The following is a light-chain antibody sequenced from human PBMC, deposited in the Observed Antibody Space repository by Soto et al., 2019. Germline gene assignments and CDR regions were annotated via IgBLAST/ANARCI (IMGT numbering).Light chain of an antibody. J-gene: IGLJ1*01. CDR3: SSFTSRHTYV. Sequence: QSALTQPASVSGSPGQSTTISCTGTSSDIGGYNYVSWYQQLPGEAPKLIIYDVSDRPSGLSTRFAGSKSGNTASLTISGLQAEDEGDYYCSSFTSRHTYVFGTGTKLTVL. CDR2: DVS. V-gene: IGLV2-14*01. CDR1: SSDIGGYNY.